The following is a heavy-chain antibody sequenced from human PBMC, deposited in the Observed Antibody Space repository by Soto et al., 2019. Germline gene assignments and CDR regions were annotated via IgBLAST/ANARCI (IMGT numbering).Heavy chain of an antibody. CDR2: INHSGST. D-gene: IGHD6-13*01. V-gene: IGHV4-34*01. CDR1: GVSFSGYY. J-gene: IGHJ6*03. CDR3: ARNGAAAGTVLKYYYYYYMDV. Sequence: SETLSLTCAVYGVSFSGYYWSWIRQPPGKGLEWIGEINHSGSTNYNPSLKSRVTISVDTSKNQFPLKLSSVTAADTAVYYCARNGAAAGTVLKYYYYYYMDVWGKGTTVTVSS.